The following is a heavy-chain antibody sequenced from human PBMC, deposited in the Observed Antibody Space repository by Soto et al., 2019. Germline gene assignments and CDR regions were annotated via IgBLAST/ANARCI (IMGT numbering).Heavy chain of an antibody. J-gene: IGHJ4*02. D-gene: IGHD3-3*01. Sequence: QLQLQESGPGLVKPSETLSLICTVSGGSISSSRYRWGWVRQPPGKGLEWIGTIYYSGSTHYNPALKTRHSLSVETSKTPCSLSRFPVTAADTAVYYCATVDGLGVVTPFMDYWGQGTLVTVSS. V-gene: IGHV4-39*01. CDR1: GGSISSSRYR. CDR2: IYYSGST. CDR3: ATVDGLGVVTPFMDY.